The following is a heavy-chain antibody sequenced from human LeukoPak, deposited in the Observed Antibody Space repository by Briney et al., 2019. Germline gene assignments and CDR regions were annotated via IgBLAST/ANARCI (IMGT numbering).Heavy chain of an antibody. Sequence: LGESLKISCKGSGYSFTSYCISWVRQMPGKGLGWMGRIDPSDSYTNYSPSFQGHVTISADKSISTAYLQWSSLKASDTAMYYCARHAGAYYYGAGSFPYWGQGTLVTVSS. CDR2: IDPSDSYT. D-gene: IGHD3-10*01. V-gene: IGHV5-10-1*01. CDR1: GYSFTSYC. CDR3: ARHAGAYYYGAGSFPY. J-gene: IGHJ4*02.